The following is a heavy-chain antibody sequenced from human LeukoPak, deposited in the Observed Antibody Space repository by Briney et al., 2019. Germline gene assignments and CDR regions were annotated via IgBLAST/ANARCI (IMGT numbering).Heavy chain of an antibody. V-gene: IGHV3-23*01. CDR3: AKAHPVAPAARGGRFLEWLPYYFDY. Sequence: GGSLRLSCAASEFTFSSYWMSWVRQAPGKGLEWVSAISGSGGSTYYAESVKGRFTISRDNSKNTLYLQMNSLRAEDTAVYYCAKAHPVAPAARGGRFLEWLPYYFDYWGQGTLVTVSS. CDR1: EFTFSSYW. D-gene: IGHD3-3*01. J-gene: IGHJ4*02. CDR2: ISGSGGST.